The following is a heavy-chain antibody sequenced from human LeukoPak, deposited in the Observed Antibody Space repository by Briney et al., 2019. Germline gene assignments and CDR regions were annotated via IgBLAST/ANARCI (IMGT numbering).Heavy chain of an antibody. CDR2: INPNSGGT. Sequence: ASVKVSCKASGYTFTGYYLHWVRQAPGQGLEWMGWINPNSGGTNYAQKFQGRVTMTRDTSISTAYMELSRLRSDDTAVYHCARDPGDYGGNRFDYWGQGTLVTISS. D-gene: IGHD4-23*01. V-gene: IGHV1-2*02. CDR1: GYTFTGYY. J-gene: IGHJ4*02. CDR3: ARDPGDYGGNRFDY.